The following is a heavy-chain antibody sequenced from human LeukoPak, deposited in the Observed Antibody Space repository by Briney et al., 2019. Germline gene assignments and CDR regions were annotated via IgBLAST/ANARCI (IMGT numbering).Heavy chain of an antibody. J-gene: IGHJ5*02. CDR1: GGTFSSFA. CDR3: AEQREYYDSAGNLGWFDP. CDR2: IVPLYGTP. Sequence: SVKVSCKASGGTFSSFATSWLRQAPGQGLEWMGGIVPLYGTPNYPQKFQGRVTIMTDASTSTAYMEMINLRSDDTAVYYCAEQREYYDSAGNLGWFDPWGQGTLVIVSS. D-gene: IGHD2/OR15-2a*01. V-gene: IGHV1-69*05.